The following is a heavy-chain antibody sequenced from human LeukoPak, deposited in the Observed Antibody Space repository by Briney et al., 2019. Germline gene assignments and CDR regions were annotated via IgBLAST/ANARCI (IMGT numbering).Heavy chain of an antibody. CDR1: GGSISGQY. CDR2: ISYSGNT. Sequence: SETLSLTCTVSGGSISGQYWSWIRQPPGRGLEWIGYISYSGNTKYNPSLKSRVTISVDTSKNQVSLKLNSMSAADTSVYYCARLRFLEWLFPWFDPWGQGILVTVSS. D-gene: IGHD3-3*01. CDR3: ARLRFLEWLFPWFDP. V-gene: IGHV4-59*08. J-gene: IGHJ5*02.